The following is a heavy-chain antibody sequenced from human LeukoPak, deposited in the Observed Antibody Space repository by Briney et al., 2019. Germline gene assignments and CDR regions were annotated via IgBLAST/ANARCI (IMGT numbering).Heavy chain of an antibody. J-gene: IGHJ5*02. D-gene: IGHD3-10*01. CDR3: AVTTYYYGSGSYQFDP. V-gene: IGHV4-30-2*01. Sequence: SGTLSLTCTVSGGSISSGGYYWSWIRQPPGKGLEWIGYIYHSGSTYYNPSLKSRVTISVDRSKNQFSLRLSSVTAADTAVYYCAVTTYYYGSGSYQFDPWGQGTLVTVSS. CDR2: IYHSGST. CDR1: GGSISSGGYY.